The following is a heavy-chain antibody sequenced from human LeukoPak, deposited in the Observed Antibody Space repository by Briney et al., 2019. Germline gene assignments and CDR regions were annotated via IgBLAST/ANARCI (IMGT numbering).Heavy chain of an antibody. D-gene: IGHD3-22*01. V-gene: IGHV4-30-2*03. J-gene: IGHJ3*02. CDR3: ARSNYDIPDEHDAFDI. Sequence: PSQTLSLTCAVSGGSISSDGYSWSWIRQPPGKGLEWIGSIYYSGSTYYNPSLMSRVTISVDTSKNQFSLKLSSVTAADTAVYYCARSNYDIPDEHDAFDIWGQGTMVTVSS. CDR1: GGSISSDGYS. CDR2: IYYSGST.